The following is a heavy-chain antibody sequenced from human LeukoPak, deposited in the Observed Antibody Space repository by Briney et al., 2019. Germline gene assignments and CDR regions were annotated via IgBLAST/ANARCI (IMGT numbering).Heavy chain of an antibody. CDR2: ISSSSTYT. J-gene: IGHJ4*02. CDR1: GFTFSDYY. D-gene: IGHD5-12*01. Sequence: GGSLRLSCAASGFTFSDYYMSWLRQAPGKGLEWVSYISSSSTYTNYADSVKGRFTISRDNAKNSLYLQMNSLRAEDTAVYYCARGEYSGYDYGARVDYWGQGTLVTVSS. CDR3: ARGEYSGYDYGARVDY. V-gene: IGHV3-11*06.